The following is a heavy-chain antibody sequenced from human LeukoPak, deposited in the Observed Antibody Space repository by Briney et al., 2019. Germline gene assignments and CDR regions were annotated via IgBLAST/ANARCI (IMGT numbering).Heavy chain of an antibody. CDR3: ARGGQRWDY. CDR2: IKQDGSEM. V-gene: IGHV3-7*03. CDR1: GFTFSTDW. D-gene: IGHD5-24*01. Sequence: PGGSLRLSCAASGFTFSTDWMTWVRQAPGKGLEWVANIKQDGSEMYYVDSVKGRFTISRDNAKSSLYLQMNSLRVEDTAVYYCARGGQRWDYWGQGTLVTVS. J-gene: IGHJ4*02.